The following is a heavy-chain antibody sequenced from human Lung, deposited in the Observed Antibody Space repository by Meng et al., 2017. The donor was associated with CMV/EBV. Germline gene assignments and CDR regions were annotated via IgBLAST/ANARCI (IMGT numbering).Heavy chain of an antibody. CDR3: ARTPRGYSYGYSAYNFDY. CDR2: INDATNNK. J-gene: IGHJ4*02. V-gene: IGHV3-48*03. CDR1: GFTFSLFE. D-gene: IGHD5-18*01. Sequence: GGSLRLXCEASGFTFSLFEMNWVRKAPGKGLEWISYINDATNNKYYADSVKGRFTISRDNAQNSLYLQMSSLRADDTAVYFCARTPRGYSYGYSAYNFDYWGQGTLVTVSS.